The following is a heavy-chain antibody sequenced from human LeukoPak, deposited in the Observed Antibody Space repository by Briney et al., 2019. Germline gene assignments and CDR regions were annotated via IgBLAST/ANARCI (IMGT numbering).Heavy chain of an antibody. D-gene: IGHD6-19*01. CDR3: VRERAVAGTFNYFDY. CDR2: ISGSGGST. J-gene: IGHJ4*02. Sequence: AGGSLRLSCAASGFTFSSYAMSSVRQAPGKGLEWVSAISGSGGSTYYADSVKGRFTISRDNSKNSLYLQMNSLRAEDTALYYCVRERAVAGTFNYFDYWGRGTLVTVSS. V-gene: IGHV3-23*01. CDR1: GFTFSSYA.